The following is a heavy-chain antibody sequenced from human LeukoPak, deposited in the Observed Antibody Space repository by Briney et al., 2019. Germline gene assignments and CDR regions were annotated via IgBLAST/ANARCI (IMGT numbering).Heavy chain of an antibody. CDR1: GGSITSGGYS. V-gene: IGHV4-31*03. Sequence: SETLPLTCTVSGGSITSGGYSWSWIRQHPGKGLEWIGYIYYSGSTYYNPSLKSRVTISVDTSKNQFSLKLSSVTAADTAVYYCAIDYGGDSGGMDVWGQGTTVTVSS. CDR2: IYYSGST. CDR3: AIDYGGDSGGMDV. D-gene: IGHD4-23*01. J-gene: IGHJ6*02.